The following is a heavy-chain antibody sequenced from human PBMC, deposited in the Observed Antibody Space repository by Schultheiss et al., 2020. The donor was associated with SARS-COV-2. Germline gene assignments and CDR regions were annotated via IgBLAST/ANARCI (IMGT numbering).Heavy chain of an antibody. V-gene: IGHV3-66*01. Sequence: GGSLRLSCAASGFTVSSNYMSWVRQAPGKGLEWVSVIYSGGSTYYADSVKGRFTISRDNAKNSLYLQMNSLRAEDTAVYYCTRDTPTVVFDYWGQGTLVTVSS. CDR1: GFTVSSNY. CDR2: IYSGGST. CDR3: TRDTPTVVFDY. J-gene: IGHJ4*02. D-gene: IGHD4-23*01.